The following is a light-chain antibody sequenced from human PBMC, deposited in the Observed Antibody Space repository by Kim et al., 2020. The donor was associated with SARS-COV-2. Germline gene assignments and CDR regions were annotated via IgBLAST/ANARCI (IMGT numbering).Light chain of an antibody. CDR1: QSVSSSY. CDR2: DAS. Sequence: LSPGERATLSCRASQSVSSSYLAWYQQKPGQAPRLLMYDASRKATGIPDRFRGSGSGTDFTLTISRLEPEDFAVYYCQQYGSSPFTFGQGTKLEI. V-gene: IGKV3-20*01. CDR3: QQYGSSPFT. J-gene: IGKJ2*01.